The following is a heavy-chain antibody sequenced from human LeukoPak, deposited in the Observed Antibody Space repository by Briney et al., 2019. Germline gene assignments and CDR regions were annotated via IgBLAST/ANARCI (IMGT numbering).Heavy chain of an antibody. CDR3: ARLYGDGGPLYYFDY. CDR2: IFGSGST. D-gene: IGHD4-23*01. V-gene: IGHV4-4*07. Sequence: PSETLSLTCTVSSGSFRTYYWSWIRQPPGKGLEWIGRIFGSGSTNYNPSLKSRVTMSVDTFKNQFSLRLRSVTAADTAVYYCARLYGDGGPLYYFDYWGQGALVTVSS. CDR1: SGSFRTYY. J-gene: IGHJ4*02.